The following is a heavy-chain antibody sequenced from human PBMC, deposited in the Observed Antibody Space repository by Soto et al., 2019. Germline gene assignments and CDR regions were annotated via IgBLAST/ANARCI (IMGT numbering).Heavy chain of an antibody. D-gene: IGHD6-13*01. J-gene: IGHJ5*02. CDR2: VSSTGSS. CDR1: GGSISNYY. CDR3: ARGVPAAGTDWFDP. Sequence: QVQLQESGPGLVKPSETLSLSCTVSGGSISNYYWSWIRQSAEKRLEWIGRVSSTGSSYYNPSLKSRVTISVDTSKNPVSLNLTSVTAADTAVYYCARGVPAAGTDWFDPWGQGTLVTVSS. V-gene: IGHV4-4*07.